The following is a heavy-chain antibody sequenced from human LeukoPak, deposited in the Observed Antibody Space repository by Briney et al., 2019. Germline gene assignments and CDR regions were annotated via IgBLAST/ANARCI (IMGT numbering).Heavy chain of an antibody. CDR1: GFTLSRYE. Sequence: GSLRLSCAASGFTLSRYEMNWVRQPPGKGLEWIGSIYYSGSTYYSPSLKSRVTISVDKSKNQFSLKLSSVTAADTAVYYCAREDYYDSSGYYYFDYWGQGTLVTVSS. CDR2: IYYSGST. D-gene: IGHD3-22*01. V-gene: IGHV4-39*07. CDR3: AREDYYDSSGYYYFDY. J-gene: IGHJ4*02.